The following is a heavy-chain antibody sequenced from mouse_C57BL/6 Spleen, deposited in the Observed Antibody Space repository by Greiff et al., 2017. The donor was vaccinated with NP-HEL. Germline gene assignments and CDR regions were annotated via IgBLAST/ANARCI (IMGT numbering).Heavy chain of an antibody. D-gene: IGHD1-1*01. Sequence: EVQLQQSGPVLVKPGASVKMSCKASGYTFTDYYMNWVKQSHGKSLEWIGVINPYNGGTSYNQKFKGKATLTVDKSSSTAYMELNSLTSEDSAVYYCARGGSTVVAPFDYWGQGTTLTVSS. CDR3: ARGGSTVVAPFDY. CDR2: INPYNGGT. CDR1: GYTFTDYY. V-gene: IGHV1-19*01. J-gene: IGHJ2*01.